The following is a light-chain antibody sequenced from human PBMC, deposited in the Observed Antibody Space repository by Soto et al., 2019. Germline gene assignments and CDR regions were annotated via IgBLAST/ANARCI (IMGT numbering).Light chain of an antibody. CDR3: CSYAGSPRYV. J-gene: IGLJ1*01. V-gene: IGLV2-11*01. CDR2: DVS. CDR1: SSDVGGYNY. Sequence: QSALTQPRSVSGSPGQSVTISCTGTSSDVGGYNYVSWYQQHPGKAPKVMIYDVSERPSGVPDRFSGSKSGNTASLTISGLQAEDGADYHCCSYAGSPRYVFGTGTKLTVL.